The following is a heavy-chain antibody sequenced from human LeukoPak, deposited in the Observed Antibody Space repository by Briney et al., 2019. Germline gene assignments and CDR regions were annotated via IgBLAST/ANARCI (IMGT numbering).Heavy chain of an antibody. CDR1: GGSISSYY. D-gene: IGHD6-19*01. Sequence: PSETLSLTCTVSGGSISSYYWSWIRQPPGKGLEWIGYIYYSGSTNYNPSLKSRVTISVDTSKNQFSLKLSSVTAADTAVYYCARQGGSGWSRYNWFDPWGQGTLVTVSS. J-gene: IGHJ5*02. CDR2: IYYSGST. CDR3: ARQGGSGWSRYNWFDP. V-gene: IGHV4-59*08.